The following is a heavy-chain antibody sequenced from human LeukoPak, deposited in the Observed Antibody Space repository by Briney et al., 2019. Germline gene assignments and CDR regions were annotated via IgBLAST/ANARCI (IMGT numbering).Heavy chain of an antibody. J-gene: IGHJ4*02. CDR1: GFTFDDYG. Sequence: PGGSLRLSCAASGFTFDDYGMSWVRQAPGKGLEWVAVISYDGSKRYYADSVKGRFTISRDNSKNTLYLQMNSPTAEDTAVYYCAKDWYYYGSGSYIPSNWGQGTLVSV. CDR2: ISYDGSKR. CDR3: AKDWYYYGSGSYIPSN. V-gene: IGHV3-30*18. D-gene: IGHD3-10*01.